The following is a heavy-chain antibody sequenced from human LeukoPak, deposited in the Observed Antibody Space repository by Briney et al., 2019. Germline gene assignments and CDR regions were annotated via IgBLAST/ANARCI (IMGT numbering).Heavy chain of an antibody. CDR1: GYTFIGYY. Sequence: ASVKVSCKASGYTFIGYYVHWVRQAPGQGLEWMGWMNPNSGNTGYAQKFQGRVTMTRNTSISTAYMELSSLRSEDTAVYYCARVARLRAYGDYVDYWGQGTLVTVSS. CDR2: MNPNSGNT. J-gene: IGHJ4*02. V-gene: IGHV1-8*02. D-gene: IGHD4-17*01. CDR3: ARVARLRAYGDYVDY.